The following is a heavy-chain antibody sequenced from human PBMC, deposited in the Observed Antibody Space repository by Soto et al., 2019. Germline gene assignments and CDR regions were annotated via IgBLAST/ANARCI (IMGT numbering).Heavy chain of an antibody. D-gene: IGHD6-19*01. CDR1: GYSISSGYY. CDR2: IYHSGST. V-gene: IGHV4-38-2*02. Sequence: SETLSLTCAVSGYSISSGYYWGCIRQPPGKGLEWIGSIYHSGSTYYNPSLKSRVTISVDTSKNQFSLKLSSVTAADTAVYYCAREVAVAGTFYYYGMDVWGQGTTVTVSS. J-gene: IGHJ6*02. CDR3: AREVAVAGTFYYYGMDV.